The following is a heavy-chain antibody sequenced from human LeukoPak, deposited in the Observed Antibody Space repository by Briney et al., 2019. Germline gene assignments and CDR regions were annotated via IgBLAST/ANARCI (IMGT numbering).Heavy chain of an antibody. D-gene: IGHD3-22*01. CDR1: GGSISSGDYY. Sequence: PSETLSLTCTVSGGSISSGDYYWSWIRQPPGKGLEWIGYIYYSGSTYYNPSLKSRVTISVDTSKNQFSLKLNSVTAADTAVYYCARGRYYDSSGLEYFQHWGQGTLVTVSS. CDR2: IYYSGST. V-gene: IGHV4-30-4*01. J-gene: IGHJ1*01. CDR3: ARGRYYDSSGLEYFQH.